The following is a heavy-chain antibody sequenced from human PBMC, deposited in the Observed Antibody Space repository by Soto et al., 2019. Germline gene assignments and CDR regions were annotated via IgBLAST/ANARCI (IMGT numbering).Heavy chain of an antibody. Sequence: GESLKISCKTSGYTFSGYWITRVRQMPGKGLEWMGRFDPSDSCVDYSPSFRGHVTSAGALSTSTVYLLWSNLKASDSAIYFCARRALGGSGSDYWGPGTAVTVSS. CDR1: GYTFSGYW. J-gene: IGHJ4*02. CDR2: FDPSDSCV. D-gene: IGHD3-16*01. CDR3: ARRALGGSGSDY. V-gene: IGHV5-10-1*01.